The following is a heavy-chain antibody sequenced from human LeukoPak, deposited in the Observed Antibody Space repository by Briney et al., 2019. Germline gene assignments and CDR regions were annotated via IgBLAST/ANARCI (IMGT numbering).Heavy chain of an antibody. CDR1: GFTFSSYG. D-gene: IGHD5-12*01. CDR2: IRYDGSNK. J-gene: IGHJ4*02. CDR3: AKPTAPLSGYDYHTFDY. Sequence: PGGSLRLSCAASGFTFSSYGMHWVRQAPGKGLEWVAFIRYDGSNKYYADSVKGRFTISRDNSKNTLYLQMNSLRAEDTAVYYCAKPTAPLSGYDYHTFDYWGQGTLVTVSS. V-gene: IGHV3-30*02.